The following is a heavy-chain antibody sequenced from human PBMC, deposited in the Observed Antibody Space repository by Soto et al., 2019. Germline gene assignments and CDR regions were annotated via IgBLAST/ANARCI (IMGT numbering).Heavy chain of an antibody. CDR1: GGTFSSYA. CDR2: IIPIFGTA. CDR3: ARDTWRSSFVDNSYYSGMDV. V-gene: IGHV1-69*13. D-gene: IGHD6-6*01. Sequence: ASVKVSCKASGGTFSSYAISWVRQAPGQGLEWMGGIIPIFGTANYAQKFQGRVTITADESTSTAYMELSSLRSEDTAVYYCARDTWRSSFVDNSYYSGMDVLGQGTTVTVSS. J-gene: IGHJ6*02.